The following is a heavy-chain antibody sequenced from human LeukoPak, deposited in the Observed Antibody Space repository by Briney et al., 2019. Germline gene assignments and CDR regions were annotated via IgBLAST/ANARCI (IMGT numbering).Heavy chain of an antibody. CDR1: GFTFYDYA. Sequence: GGSLRLSCAASGFTFYDYAMSWVRQAPGKGLEWVSGISGSGGDTFYAESVKGRFTISRDNPKKTLYLQVNSLRAEDTAVYFCAKDVPAAYFDYWGQGTLVTVSS. CDR2: ISGSGGDT. V-gene: IGHV3-23*01. D-gene: IGHD2-2*01. J-gene: IGHJ4*02. CDR3: AKDVPAAYFDY.